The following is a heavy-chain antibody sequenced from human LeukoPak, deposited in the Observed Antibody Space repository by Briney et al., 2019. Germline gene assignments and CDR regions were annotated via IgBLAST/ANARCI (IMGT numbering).Heavy chain of an antibody. CDR3: AKHEAHALSALDY. CDR2: ISSSSSYI. CDR1: GFTFSSYS. V-gene: IGHV3-21*04. Sequence: PGGSLRLSCAASGFTFSSYSMNWVRQAPGKGLEWVSSISSSSSYIYYADSVKGRFTISRDNSKNTLYLQMNSLRAEDTAVYYCAKHEAHALSALDYWGQGTLVTVSS. J-gene: IGHJ4*02. D-gene: IGHD3-10*01.